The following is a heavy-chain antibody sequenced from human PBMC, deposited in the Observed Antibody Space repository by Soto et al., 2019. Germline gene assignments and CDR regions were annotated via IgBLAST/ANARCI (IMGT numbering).Heavy chain of an antibody. CDR3: AKDPYIVVVVAATPGWGYFQH. Sequence: GGSLRLSCAASGFTFSSYAMSWVRQAPGKGLEWVSAISGSGGSTYYADSVKGRFTISRDNSKNTLYLQMNSLRAEDTAVYYCAKDPYIVVVVAATPGWGYFQHWGQGTLVTVSS. CDR2: ISGSGGST. D-gene: IGHD2-15*01. CDR1: GFTFSSYA. J-gene: IGHJ1*01. V-gene: IGHV3-23*01.